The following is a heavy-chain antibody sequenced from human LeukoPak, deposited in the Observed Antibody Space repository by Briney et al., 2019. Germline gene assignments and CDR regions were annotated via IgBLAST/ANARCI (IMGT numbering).Heavy chain of an antibody. Sequence: GGSLRLSCAASGFTFSSYAMHWVRQAPGKGLEYVSSISTDGGSTYYANSVKGRFTISRDNSKNTLYLQMGSLRAEDTALYYCAKMGDYYVFNWCFNLWGRGTLVTVSS. CDR2: ISTDGGST. J-gene: IGHJ2*01. CDR1: GFTFSSYA. CDR3: AKMGDYYVFNWCFNL. D-gene: IGHD3/OR15-3a*01. V-gene: IGHV3-64*01.